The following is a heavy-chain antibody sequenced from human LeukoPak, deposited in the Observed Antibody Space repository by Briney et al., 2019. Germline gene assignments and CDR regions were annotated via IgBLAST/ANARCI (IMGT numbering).Heavy chain of an antibody. CDR2: IDWNGDET. Sequence: GGSLRLSCAVSGFTIDDYGMSWVRQAPGKGLQWVSGIDWNGDETGYADSVKGRFTISRDDAKNSLFLQMNSLRAEDTALYYCVRAAAWFGEVLGYWGQGTLVTVSS. J-gene: IGHJ4*02. CDR1: GFTIDDYG. D-gene: IGHD3-10*01. CDR3: VRAAAWFGEVLGY. V-gene: IGHV3-20*04.